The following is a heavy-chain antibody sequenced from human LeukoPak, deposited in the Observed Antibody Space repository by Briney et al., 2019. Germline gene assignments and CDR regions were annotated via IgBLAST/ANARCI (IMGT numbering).Heavy chain of an antibody. Sequence: PGGSLRLSCAASGFTFSSYAMHWVSQTPGKGLEYVSAISSNGGSTYHANSVKGRFTISRDNSKNTLYLQMGSLRAEDMAVYYCAKGQELDDGVFDSWGQGTLVTVSS. D-gene: IGHD1-1*01. CDR3: AKGQELDDGVFDS. CDR2: ISSNGGST. J-gene: IGHJ4*02. CDR1: GFTFSSYA. V-gene: IGHV3-64*01.